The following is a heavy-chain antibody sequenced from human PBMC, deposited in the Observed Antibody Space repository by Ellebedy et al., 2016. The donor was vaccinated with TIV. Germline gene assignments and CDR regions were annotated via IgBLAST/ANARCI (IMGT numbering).Heavy chain of an antibody. D-gene: IGHD6-19*01. J-gene: IGHJ3*02. CDR3: AKDERTGQWLPHEAFDM. CDR2: ISGAGGST. CDR1: GFTVSTNY. Sequence: GGSLRLSCAASGFTVSTNYMKRVRQAPGKGLEWVSAISGAGGSTYFADSVKGRFTISRDNSKNTLYLQMENLSAEETAVYYCAKDERTGQWLPHEAFDMWGQGTSFIVSS. V-gene: IGHV3-23*01.